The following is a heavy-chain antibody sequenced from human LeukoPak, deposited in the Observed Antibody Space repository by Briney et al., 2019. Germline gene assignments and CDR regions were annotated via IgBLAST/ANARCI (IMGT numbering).Heavy chain of an antibody. V-gene: IGHV3-23*01. CDR3: AKESTYSSSWYYFDY. D-gene: IGHD6-13*01. CDR1: GFSFSIYA. J-gene: IGHJ4*02. Sequence: GGSLRLSCAASGFSFSIYAMTWVRQAPGEGPEWVSGISASGGSTNYADSVKGRFTISRDNSKNTVYLRMSSLRDEDTAVYYCAKESTYSSSWYYFDYWGQGTLVTVSS. CDR2: ISASGGST.